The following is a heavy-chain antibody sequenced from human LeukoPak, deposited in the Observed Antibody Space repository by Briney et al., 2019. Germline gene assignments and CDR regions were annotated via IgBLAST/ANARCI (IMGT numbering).Heavy chain of an antibody. J-gene: IGHJ4*02. D-gene: IGHD3-10*01. Sequence: GGSLRLSCAASGFTFTSYSMNWVRQAPGKGLEWVSSISSSSSYIYYADSVKGRFTISRDNAKNSLYLQMNSLRAEDTAVYYCARDGGGADFDYWGQGTLVTVSS. CDR1: GFTFTSYS. CDR3: ARDGGGADFDY. V-gene: IGHV3-21*01. CDR2: ISSSSSYI.